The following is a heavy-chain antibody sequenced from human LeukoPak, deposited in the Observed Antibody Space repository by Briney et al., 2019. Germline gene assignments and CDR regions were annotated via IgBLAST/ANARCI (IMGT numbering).Heavy chain of an antibody. D-gene: IGHD3-3*01. CDR1: GFSLSTSGVG. J-gene: IGHJ5*02. CDR3: AHIPSYYDFWSGYRRAWFDP. V-gene: IGHV2-5*01. CDR2: IYWNDDK. Sequence: SGPTLVNPTQTLTLTCTFSGFSLSTSGVGVGWIRQPPGKALEWLALIYWNDDKRYSPSLKSRLTITKDTSKNQVVLTMTNMDPVDTATYYCAHIPSYYDFWSGYRRAWFDPWGQGTLVTVSS.